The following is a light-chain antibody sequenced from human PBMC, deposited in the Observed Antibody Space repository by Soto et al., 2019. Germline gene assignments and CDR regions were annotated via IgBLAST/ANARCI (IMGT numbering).Light chain of an antibody. Sequence: EIVMTQSPATLSVSPGERATVSCRASQSVNSKLAWYQQKPGQAPRLLIYDVSTRATGIPARFSGSGSGTEFTLTISSLQSEDSAVYHCHQYNNWPPWTFGQGTKVDIK. V-gene: IGKV3-15*01. CDR3: HQYNNWPPWT. J-gene: IGKJ1*01. CDR2: DVS. CDR1: QSVNSK.